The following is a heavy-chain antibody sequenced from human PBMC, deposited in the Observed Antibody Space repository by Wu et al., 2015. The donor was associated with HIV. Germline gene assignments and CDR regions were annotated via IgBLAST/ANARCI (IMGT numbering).Heavy chain of an antibody. CDR3: ARVPVYMGXTAPFDY. J-gene: IGHJ4*02. CDR2: INPSGGST. CDR1: GYTFTSYY. V-gene: IGHV1-46*01. Sequence: QVQLVQSGAEVKKPGASVKVSCKASGYTFTSYYMHWVRQAPGQGLEWMGIINPSGGSTSYAQKFQGRVTMTRDTSTSTVYMELSSLRSEDTAVYYCARVPVYMGXTAPFDYWGQGTLVTVSS. D-gene: IGHD1-26*01.